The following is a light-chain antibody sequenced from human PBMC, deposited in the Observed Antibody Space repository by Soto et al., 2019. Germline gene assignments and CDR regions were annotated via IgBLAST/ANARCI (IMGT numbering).Light chain of an antibody. CDR3: QQFSSYPLT. J-gene: IGKJ4*01. CDR1: QSVSSSY. V-gene: IGKV3-20*01. Sequence: IVLTQSPGILSLSPGERATLSCRASQSVSSSYLAWYQQKPGQAPRLLIYGASSRATGIPDRFSGSGSGTDFTLTISRLEPEDFAVYYCQQFSSYPLTFGGGTKVDIK. CDR2: GAS.